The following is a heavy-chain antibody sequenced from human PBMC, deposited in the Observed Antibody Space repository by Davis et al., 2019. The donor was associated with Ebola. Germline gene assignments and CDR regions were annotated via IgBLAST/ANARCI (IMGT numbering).Heavy chain of an antibody. J-gene: IGHJ6*02. CDR3: ARPSAGTGNYYYYYGMDV. CDR1: GYSFTSYW. D-gene: IGHD6-19*01. Sequence: GESLKISCKGSGYSFTSYWIGWVRQMPGKGLEWMGIIYPSDSYTNYSPSFQGHVTISADKSISTAYLQWSSLKASDTAMYYCARPSAGTGNYYYYYGMDVWGQGTTVTVSS. V-gene: IGHV5-10-1*01. CDR2: IYPSDSYT.